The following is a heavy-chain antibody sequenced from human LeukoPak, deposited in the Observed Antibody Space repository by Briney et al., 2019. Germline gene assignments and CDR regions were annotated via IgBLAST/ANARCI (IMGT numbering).Heavy chain of an antibody. D-gene: IGHD5-18*01. V-gene: IGHV1-69*13. CDR1: RGTFSSYA. J-gene: IGHJ4*02. CDR2: IIPIFGTA. Sequence: ASVKVSCKASRGTFSSYAISWVRQAPGQGLEWMGGIIPIFGTANYAQKFQGRVTITADESTSTAYMELSSLRSEDTAVYYCARGTAMVNFDYWGQGTLVTVSS. CDR3: ARGTAMVNFDY.